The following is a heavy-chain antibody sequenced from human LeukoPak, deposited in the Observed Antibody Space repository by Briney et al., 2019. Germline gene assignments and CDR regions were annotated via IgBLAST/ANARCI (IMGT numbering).Heavy chain of an antibody. J-gene: IGHJ4*02. D-gene: IGHD6-19*01. CDR1: GFTFDDYA. CDR3: AKGLYSSGWYKTAFDY. Sequence: GGSLRLSCAASGFTFDDYAMHWVRQAPGKGLEWVSGISWNSGSIGYADSVKGRFTISRDNAKNSLYLQMNSLRAEDTALYYCAKGLYSSGWYKTAFDYWAREPWSPSPQ. V-gene: IGHV3-9*01. CDR2: ISWNSGSI.